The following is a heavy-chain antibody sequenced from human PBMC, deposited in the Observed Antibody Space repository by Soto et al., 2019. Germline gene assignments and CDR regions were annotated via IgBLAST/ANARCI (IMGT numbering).Heavy chain of an antibody. Sequence: ASVKVSCKASGYTFTSYGISWVRQAPGQGLEWMGWISAYNGNTNYAQKLQGRVTMTTDTSTSTAYMELRSLRSDDTAVYYCARMYYYDSSGYYSDAFDIWGQGTMVTV. V-gene: IGHV1-18*04. J-gene: IGHJ3*02. CDR2: ISAYNGNT. D-gene: IGHD3-22*01. CDR3: ARMYYYDSSGYYSDAFDI. CDR1: GYTFTSYG.